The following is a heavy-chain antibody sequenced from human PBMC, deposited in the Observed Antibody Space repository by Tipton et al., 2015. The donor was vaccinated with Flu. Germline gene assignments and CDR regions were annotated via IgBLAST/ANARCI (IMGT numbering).Heavy chain of an antibody. V-gene: IGHV4-61*05. CDR1: GGSISSSSYY. CDR2: IYYSGST. J-gene: IGHJ5*02. CDR3: ARAQRITIFGVVRPQNWFDP. D-gene: IGHD3-3*01. Sequence: TLSLTCTVSGGSISSSSYYWSWIRQPPGKGLEWIGYIYYSGSTNYNPSLKSRVTISVDTSKNQFSLKLSSVTAADTAVYYCARAQRITIFGVVRPQNWFDPWGQGTLVTVSS.